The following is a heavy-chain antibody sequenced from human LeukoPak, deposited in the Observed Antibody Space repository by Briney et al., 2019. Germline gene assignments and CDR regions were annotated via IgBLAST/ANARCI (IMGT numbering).Heavy chain of an antibody. Sequence: SETLSLTCTVSGGSVSSSSYYWGWIRQPPGKGLEWIGSIYYSGSTYYNPSLKSRVTISVDTSKNQFSLKLSSVTAADTAVYYCARESSSAVAFDYWGQGTLVTVSS. J-gene: IGHJ4*02. CDR2: IYYSGST. D-gene: IGHD2-2*01. CDR1: GGSVSSSSYY. CDR3: ARESSSAVAFDY. V-gene: IGHV4-39*07.